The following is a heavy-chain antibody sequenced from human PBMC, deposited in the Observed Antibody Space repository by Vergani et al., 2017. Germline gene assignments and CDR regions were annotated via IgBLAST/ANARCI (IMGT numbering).Heavy chain of an antibody. J-gene: IGHJ3*01. Sequence: EVQMVESGGGLVKPGGSLRLSCVASGFTFSHYSLNWVRQAPGKGLEGVSSISVNNDDVYYADSVKGRFTISRDNAKNSLYLDMSGLRAEDTAVYYCVRDVRVSRTWGQGTLVAVSS. CDR1: GFTFSHYS. CDR3: VRDVRVSRT. V-gene: IGHV3-21*01. CDR2: ISVNNDDV.